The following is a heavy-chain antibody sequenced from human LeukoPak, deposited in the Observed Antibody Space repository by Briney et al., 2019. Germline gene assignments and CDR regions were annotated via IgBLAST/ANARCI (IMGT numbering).Heavy chain of an antibody. J-gene: IGHJ6*02. CDR1: GFTFSSYG. Sequence: GGSLRLSCAASGFTFSSYGMHWVRQAPGNGLEWVAVIWYDGSNKYYADSVKGRFTISRDNSKNTLYLQMNSLRAEDTAVYYCARDRLLWFGELIPTAYGMDVWGQGTTVTVSS. V-gene: IGHV3-33*01. CDR3: ARDRLLWFGELIPTAYGMDV. D-gene: IGHD3-10*01. CDR2: IWYDGSNK.